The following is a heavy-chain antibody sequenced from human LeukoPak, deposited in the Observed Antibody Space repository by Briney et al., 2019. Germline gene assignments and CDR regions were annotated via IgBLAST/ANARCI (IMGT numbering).Heavy chain of an antibody. Sequence: PSETLSLTCAVSGMTFSCYYWSWIRQPPGKGLEWIGEVNHSGYTNDNPSLKSRDSISVDTSKNHISLGQETVAAADTAEYFCARITTGHDFWGQGTLVTVSS. D-gene: IGHD4-11*01. V-gene: IGHV4-34*01. CDR1: GMTFSCYY. CDR3: ARITTGHDF. CDR2: VNHSGYT. J-gene: IGHJ4*02.